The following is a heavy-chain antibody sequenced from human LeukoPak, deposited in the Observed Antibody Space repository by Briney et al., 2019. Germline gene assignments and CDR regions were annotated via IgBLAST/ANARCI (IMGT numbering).Heavy chain of an antibody. J-gene: IGHJ6*03. CDR2: IDYSGST. Sequence: SETLSLTCTVSGGSISSYYWSWIRQPPGKGLEWIGYIDYSGSTNYNPSHKSRVTISVDTSKNQFSLKLSSVTAADTAVYYCARIRGISLDYMDVWGKGTTVTVSS. CDR3: ARIRGISLDYMDV. D-gene: IGHD2/OR15-2a*01. V-gene: IGHV4-59*01. CDR1: GGSISSYY.